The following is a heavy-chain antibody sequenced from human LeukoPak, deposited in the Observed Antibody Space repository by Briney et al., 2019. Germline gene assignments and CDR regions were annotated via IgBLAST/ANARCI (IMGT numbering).Heavy chain of an antibody. CDR3: ASALQGGFDY. CDR1: GGSISSYY. CDR2: IYYSGST. J-gene: IGHJ4*02. D-gene: IGHD2-15*01. V-gene: IGHV4-59*01. Sequence: PSETLSLTCCVSGGSISSYYWTWVRQPPGKGLEWIGYIYYSGSTNYNPSLKSRVTMSIDTSKNQFSLQLSSVTAADTAVYYCASALQGGFDYWGQGTLVTVSS.